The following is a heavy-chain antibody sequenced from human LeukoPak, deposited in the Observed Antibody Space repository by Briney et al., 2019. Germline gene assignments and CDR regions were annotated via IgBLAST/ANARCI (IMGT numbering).Heavy chain of an antibody. Sequence: SETLSLTCTVSGASISGSGYYWGWIRQPPGKGLEWIGSIYSSGSTYYNASLQSRVTISIETSKNQISLRLNSVTAADTAVYYCARSGVAFDYWGQGTLVTVSS. V-gene: IGHV4-39*07. CDR3: ARSGVAFDY. CDR2: IYSSGST. J-gene: IGHJ4*02. CDR1: GASISGSGYY.